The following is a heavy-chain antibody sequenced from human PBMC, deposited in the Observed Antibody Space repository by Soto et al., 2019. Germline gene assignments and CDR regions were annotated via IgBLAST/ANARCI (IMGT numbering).Heavy chain of an antibody. D-gene: IGHD6-6*01. CDR3: ARARSPDYNYYAVKA. CDR2: ISSDGSSE. CDR1: GFTFSRYV. V-gene: IGHV3-30-3*01. J-gene: IGHJ6*02. Sequence: QVQLVESGGGVVQPGRSLGLSCAASGFTFSRYVMHWVRQAPGKGLEWVALISSDGSSEYYADSVRGRFTISRDTSTNTLYLQMNSLRVEDTALYCCARARSPDYNYYAVKAWGQGTTVTVSS.